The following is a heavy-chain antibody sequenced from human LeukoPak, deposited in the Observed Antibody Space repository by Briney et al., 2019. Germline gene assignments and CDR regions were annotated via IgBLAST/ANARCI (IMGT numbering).Heavy chain of an antibody. V-gene: IGHV1-3*01. J-gene: IGHJ3*02. Sequence: ASVKVSCKASGYTFTSYAMHWVRQAPGQRLEWMGWINAGNGNTKYSQKFQGRVTITRDTSASTAYMELSSLRSEDTAVYYCAREPVLLWFGEFGRFASPGAFDIWGRGTMVTVSS. CDR1: GYTFTSYA. CDR2: INAGNGNT. D-gene: IGHD3-10*01. CDR3: AREPVLLWFGEFGRFASPGAFDI.